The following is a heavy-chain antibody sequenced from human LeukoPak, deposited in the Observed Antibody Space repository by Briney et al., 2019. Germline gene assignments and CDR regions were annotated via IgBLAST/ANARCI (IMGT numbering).Heavy chain of an antibody. J-gene: IGHJ4*02. CDR2: IYYSGST. Sequence: SETLSLTCTVSGGSISSSSYYWGWIRQPPGKGPEWIGSIYYSGSTNYNPSLKSRVTISLDTSKNQFSLKLRSVTAADTAVYYCARDGYGDYFDYWGQGTLVTVSS. V-gene: IGHV4-39*07. CDR1: GGSISSSSYY. CDR3: ARDGYGDYFDY. D-gene: IGHD4-17*01.